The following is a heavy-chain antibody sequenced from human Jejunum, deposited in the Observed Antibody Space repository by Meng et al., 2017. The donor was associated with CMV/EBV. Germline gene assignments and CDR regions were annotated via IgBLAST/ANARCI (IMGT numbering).Heavy chain of an antibody. J-gene: IGHJ3*02. CDR3: ASGNDFNI. V-gene: IGHV3-7*01. Sequence: SCADSGFTVSIHWMSWVRQPPGKGPEWVASIKPDGSEIQYVGSLRGRFTVSRDNARKSLYLQMNSLTAEDTAVYYCASGNDFNIWGQGTLVTVSS. CDR2: IKPDGSEI. D-gene: IGHD1-1*01. CDR1: GFTVSIHW.